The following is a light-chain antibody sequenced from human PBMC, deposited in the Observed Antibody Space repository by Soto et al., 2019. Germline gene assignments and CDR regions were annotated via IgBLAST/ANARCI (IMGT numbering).Light chain of an antibody. CDR2: DVT. J-gene: IGLJ3*02. CDR3: ASYAGSDFWV. Sequence: QSALTQPPSASGSPGQSVTISCTGTSSDIGVYRYVSWYQQHPGKAPKLIIHDVTERPSGVPDRFSGSKSGITASLTVSGLQAADEAHYYCASYAGSDFWVFGGGTKLTVL. V-gene: IGLV2-8*01. CDR1: SSDIGVYRY.